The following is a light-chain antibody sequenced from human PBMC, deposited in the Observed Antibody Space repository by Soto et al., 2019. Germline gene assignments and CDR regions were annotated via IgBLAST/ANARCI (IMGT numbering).Light chain of an antibody. CDR1: QRIDTS. CDR3: QQYNNWPWT. V-gene: IGKV3-15*01. J-gene: IGKJ1*01. Sequence: EIVMTQSPATLSVSPGERATLSCRASQRIDTSLAWYQQRPGQAPRLLLYNAATRAAGIPARFSGRGFGTEFTLTISSLQSEDFALYYCQQYNNWPWTFGQGTKWISN. CDR2: NAA.